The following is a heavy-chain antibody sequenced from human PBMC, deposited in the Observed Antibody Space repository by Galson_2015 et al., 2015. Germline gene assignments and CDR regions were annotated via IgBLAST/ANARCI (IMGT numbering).Heavy chain of an antibody. V-gene: IGHV3-7*03. D-gene: IGHD1-26*01. CDR2: IKQDGSVK. CDR3: ERASGHWSGSYSWGAFDI. Sequence: SLRLSCAASGFTFSNYWMSWVRQAPGKGLEWVANIKQDGSVKLYVDSVRGRFTISRDNPRNSLYLQMNSLRAEDTAVCFCERASGHWSGSYSWGAFDIWGQGTMVTVSS. J-gene: IGHJ3*02. CDR1: GFTFSNYW.